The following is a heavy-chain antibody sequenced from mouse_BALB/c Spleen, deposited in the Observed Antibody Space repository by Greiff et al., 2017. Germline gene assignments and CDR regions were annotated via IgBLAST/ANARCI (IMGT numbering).Heavy chain of an antibody. V-gene: IGHV1-4*01. CDR2: INPSSGYT. D-gene: IGHD2-1*01. CDR3: ARFYGNYAMDY. CDR1: GYTFTSYT. J-gene: IGHJ4*01. Sequence: VQRVESGAELARPGASVKMSCKASGYTFTSYTMHWVKQRPGQGLEWIGYINPSSGYTNYNQKFKDKATLTADKSSSTAYMQLSSLTSEDSAVYYCARFYGNYAMDYWGQGTSVTVSS.